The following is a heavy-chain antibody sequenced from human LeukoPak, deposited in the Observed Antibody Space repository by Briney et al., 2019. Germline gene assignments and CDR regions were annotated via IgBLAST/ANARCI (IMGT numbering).Heavy chain of an antibody. CDR1: GGSLSRYY. CDR3: ARGPAYHDTNVYARFQYSGFDV. V-gene: IGHV4-59*01. Sequence: SESVSVTRIGCGGSLSRYYWRWLRPPPGKGLEGVGYIYYSGCTYYIPSLKSRVTISVDTSNNQFSLYLSSVTAADTAVYYCARGPAYHDTNVYARFQYSGFDVWGQGTPSPSP. J-gene: IGHJ6*02. CDR2: IYYSGCT. D-gene: IGHD3-16*02.